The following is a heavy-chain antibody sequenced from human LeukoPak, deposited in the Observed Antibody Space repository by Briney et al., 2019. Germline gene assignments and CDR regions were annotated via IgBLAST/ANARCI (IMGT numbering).Heavy chain of an antibody. CDR2: IYYSGST. CDR1: GVSIISGGYD. Sequence: SETLSLTCSVSGVSIISGGYDWRWLRQHPGKGLEWIGYIYYSGSTYYNPSLNRRFTISVDTSKNQFCLKLSPVTAADTAVYYCARWIAGGPLGVVPLDYYMDVWGKASKVSVSS. CDR3: ARWIAGGPLGVVPLDYYMDV. V-gene: IGHV4-31*03. D-gene: IGHD3-3*01. J-gene: IGHJ6*03.